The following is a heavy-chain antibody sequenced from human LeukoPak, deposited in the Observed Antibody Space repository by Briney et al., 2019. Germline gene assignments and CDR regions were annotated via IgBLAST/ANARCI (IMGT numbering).Heavy chain of an antibody. D-gene: IGHD6-13*01. V-gene: IGHV3-53*01. J-gene: IGHJ4*02. Sequence: PGGSLRLSCAASGFTVSNNFMSWVRQAPGKGLGWVSVIYSGGNTYYADSVKGRFTISRDNSKNTLYLQMNSLRAEDTAVFYCARGHADSSGSWYGRFDSWGQGTLVTVSS. CDR1: GFTVSNNF. CDR3: ARGHADSSGSWYGRFDS. CDR2: IYSGGNT.